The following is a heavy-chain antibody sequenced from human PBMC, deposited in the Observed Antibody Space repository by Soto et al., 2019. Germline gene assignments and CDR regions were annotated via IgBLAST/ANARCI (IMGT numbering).Heavy chain of an antibody. CDR1: GYSFTSYL. CDR2: IDPSDSYT. V-gene: IGHV5-10-1*01. CDR3: ARPLGYSGYDYAFEY. J-gene: IGHJ4*02. D-gene: IGHD5-12*01. Sequence: PGESLKISFKGSGYSFTSYLISWVRQMPVKGLEWMGRIDPSDSYTNYSPSFQGHVTISADKSISTAYLQWSSLKASDTAMYYCARPLGYSGYDYAFEYSGQGTLVAFCS.